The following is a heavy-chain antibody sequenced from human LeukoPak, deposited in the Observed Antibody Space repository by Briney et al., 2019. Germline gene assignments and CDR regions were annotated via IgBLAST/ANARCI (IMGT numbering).Heavy chain of an antibody. CDR3: ARMGGYSGYATH. CDR1: GGSISTYY. Sequence: PSETLSLTCTVSGGSISTYYWSWIRQPPGKGLEWIGYIHYSGTTDYNPSLKNRVTISLDTSKNQFSLNLSSVTAADTAVYYCARMGGYSGYATHWGQGTLVTVSS. V-gene: IGHV4-59*08. J-gene: IGHJ4*02. D-gene: IGHD5-12*01. CDR2: IHYSGTT.